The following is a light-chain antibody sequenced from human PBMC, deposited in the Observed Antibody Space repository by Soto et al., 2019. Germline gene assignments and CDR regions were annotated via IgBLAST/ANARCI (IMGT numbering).Light chain of an antibody. Sequence: QSALTQPASVSGSPGQSITISCTGTSSDVGSYNLVSWYQKHPGKAPKLMIYDGTKRPSGVSNCFSGSKSGNTASLTISGLQAEDEADYYCCSYAGLFGGGTKVTVL. CDR3: CSYAGL. J-gene: IGLJ2*01. CDR2: DGT. V-gene: IGLV2-23*01. CDR1: SSDVGSYNL.